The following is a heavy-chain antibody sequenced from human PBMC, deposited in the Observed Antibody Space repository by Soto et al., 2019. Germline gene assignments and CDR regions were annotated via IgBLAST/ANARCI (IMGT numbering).Heavy chain of an antibody. CDR3: ARAGNGITIFGVVITYFDY. V-gene: IGHV4-31*03. D-gene: IGHD3-3*01. CDR2: IYYSGST. CDR1: GGSISSGGYY. Sequence: LSLTCTVSGGSISSGGYYWSWIRQHPGKGLEWIGYIYYSGSTYYNPSLKSRVTISVDTSKNQFSLKLSSVTAADTAVYYCARAGNGITIFGVVITYFDYWGQGTLVTVSS. J-gene: IGHJ4*02.